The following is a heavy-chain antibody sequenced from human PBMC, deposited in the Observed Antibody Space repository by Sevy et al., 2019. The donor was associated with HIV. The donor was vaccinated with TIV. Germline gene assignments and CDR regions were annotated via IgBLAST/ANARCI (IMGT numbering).Heavy chain of an antibody. D-gene: IGHD6-13*01. V-gene: IGHV3-30*04. CDR1: GFTFSSYA. J-gene: IGHJ4*02. CDR2: ISYDGSNK. Sequence: GGSLRLSCAASGFTFSSYAMHWVRQAPGKGLEWVAVISYDGSNKYYADSVKGRFTISRDNSKNTLYLQMNSLRAEDTAVYYCARDRGIAAAAYYFDYWGQGTLVTVSS. CDR3: ARDRGIAAAAYYFDY.